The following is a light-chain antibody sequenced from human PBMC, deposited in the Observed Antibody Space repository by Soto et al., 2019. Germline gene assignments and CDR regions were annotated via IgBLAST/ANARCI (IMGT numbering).Light chain of an antibody. CDR1: QSIRRW. J-gene: IGKJ1*01. V-gene: IGKV1-5*01. Sequence: DLQMTQSPSMLSASVGDRVTIACRASQSIRRWLAWYQQKPGKAPKLLIFDASTLESGVPSRFSGSGSGTDFTLTISSLQPEDFATYCCQQSYTTSGTCGQGTKGAIK. CDR2: DAS. CDR3: QQSYTTSGT.